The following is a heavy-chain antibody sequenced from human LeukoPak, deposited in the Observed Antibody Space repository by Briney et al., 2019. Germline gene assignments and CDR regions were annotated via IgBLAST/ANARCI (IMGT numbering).Heavy chain of an antibody. CDR2: IYYSGST. CDR1: GGSISSYY. Sequence: PSEALSLTCTVSGGSISSYYWSWIRQPPGKGLEWIGYIYYSGSTNYNPSLKSRVTISVDTSKNQSSLKLSSVTAADTAVYYCARSRSWLYYFDYWGQGTLVTVSS. J-gene: IGHJ4*02. D-gene: IGHD6-13*01. CDR3: ARSRSWLYYFDY. V-gene: IGHV4-59*08.